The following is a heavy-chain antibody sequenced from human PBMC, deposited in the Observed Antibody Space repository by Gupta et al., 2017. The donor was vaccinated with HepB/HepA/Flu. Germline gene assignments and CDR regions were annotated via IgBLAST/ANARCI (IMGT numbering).Heavy chain of an antibody. Sequence: EVQLVESGGGLVQPGGSLRLSCAASGFTCSSYWMSGVRQAPGKGLEWVANIKQDGSEKYYVDSVKGRFTISRDNAKNSLYLQMNSLRAEDTAVYYCARGFEGMTDYDFWSGYESAGFDYWGQGTLVTVSS. CDR3: ARGFEGMTDYDFWSGYESAGFDY. CDR2: IKQDGSEK. D-gene: IGHD3-3*01. V-gene: IGHV3-7*01. CDR1: GFTCSSYW. J-gene: IGHJ4*02.